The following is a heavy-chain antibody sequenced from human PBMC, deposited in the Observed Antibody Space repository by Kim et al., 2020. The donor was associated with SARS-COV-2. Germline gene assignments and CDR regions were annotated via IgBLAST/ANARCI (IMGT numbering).Heavy chain of an antibody. CDR3: ARGGSVILIRGPPGWY. D-gene: IGHD3-10*01. V-gene: IGHV4-31*03. J-gene: IGHJ2*01. CDR2: IHYSGST. Sequence: SETLSLTCTVSGGSISSGDPYWSWIRQYPGKGLEWIGYIHYSGSTYYNPSLESRVTISVDTSKNQFSLKLNSVTAADTAVYYCARGGSVILIRGPPGWY. CDR1: GGSISSGDPY.